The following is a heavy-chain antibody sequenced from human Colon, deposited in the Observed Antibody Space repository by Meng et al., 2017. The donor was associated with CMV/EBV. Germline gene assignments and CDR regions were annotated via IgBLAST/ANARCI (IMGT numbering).Heavy chain of an antibody. J-gene: IGHJ4*02. CDR1: GYTFTNCG. CDR3: ARELARGGY. Sequence: QVQLVESGAWVKKPGASVKVSWKTSGYTFTNCGIIWVRPAPGQGLEWMEYISPYNGDTNYAQMFQGRVALTTDTSTSTVYMELGSLTSDDTAMYYCARELARGGYWGQGTLVTVSS. CDR2: ISPYNGDT. V-gene: IGHV1-18*01.